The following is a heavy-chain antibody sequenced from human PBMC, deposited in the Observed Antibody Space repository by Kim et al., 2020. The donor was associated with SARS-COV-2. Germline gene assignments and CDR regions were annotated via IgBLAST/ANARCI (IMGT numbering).Heavy chain of an antibody. CDR3: VGGYYYYYYYYGMDV. D-gene: IGHD3-22*01. CDR2: IYYSGST. Sequence: SETLSLTCTVSGGSISSSSYYWGWIRQPPGKGLEWIGSIYYSGSTYYNPSLKSRVTISVDTSKNQFSLKLSSVTAADTAVYYCVGGYYYYYYYYGMDVWGQGTTVTVSS. V-gene: IGHV4-39*01. J-gene: IGHJ6*02. CDR1: GGSISSSSYY.